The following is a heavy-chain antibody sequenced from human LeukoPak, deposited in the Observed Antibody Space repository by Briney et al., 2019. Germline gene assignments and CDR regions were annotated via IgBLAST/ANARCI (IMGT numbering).Heavy chain of an antibody. D-gene: IGHD6-19*01. V-gene: IGHV3-30*04. J-gene: IGHJ6*02. CDR2: ISYDGSNK. Sequence: GGSLRLSCAASGFTFSSYAMHWVRQAPGKGLEWVAVISYDGSNKYYADSVKGRFTISRDNSKNTLYLQMNSLRAEDTAVYYCARVLGYSSGHYYYYGMDVWGQGTTVTVSS. CDR1: GFTFSSYA. CDR3: ARVLGYSSGHYYYYGMDV.